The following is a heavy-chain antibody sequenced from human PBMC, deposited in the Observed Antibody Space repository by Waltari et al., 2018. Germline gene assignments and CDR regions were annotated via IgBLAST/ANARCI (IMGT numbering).Heavy chain of an antibody. CDR2: ISGSGDTT. CDR1: GFTFSSDR. CDR3: AKNAGGNSWRVHY. D-gene: IGHD1-1*01. J-gene: IGHJ4*02. V-gene: IGHV3-23*01. Sequence: EVQLLESGGGLVQPGGSLRLSGAASGFTFSSDRMSWVRQAPGKGPEWVSGISGSGDTTYYADSVQGRFTISRDNSKNTLNLQMNSLRAEDTAVYYCAKNAGGNSWRVHYWGQGTLVTVSS.